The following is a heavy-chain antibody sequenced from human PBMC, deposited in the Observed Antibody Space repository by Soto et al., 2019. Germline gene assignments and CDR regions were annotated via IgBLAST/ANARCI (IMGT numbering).Heavy chain of an antibody. V-gene: IGHV3-23*01. D-gene: IGHD6-19*01. CDR3: AKRAVAGRNWYFDL. CDR2: ISGTGGSS. J-gene: IGHJ2*01. Sequence: EVQLLESGGGLVQPGGSLRLSCAASGFTFSTYTMSWVRQAPGKGMECVSAISGTGGSSSYTDSVKGRFTLSRDNSKNKLSLQMDSLRAEDTARYYCAKRAVAGRNWYFDLWGRGTLVTVSS. CDR1: GFTFSTYT.